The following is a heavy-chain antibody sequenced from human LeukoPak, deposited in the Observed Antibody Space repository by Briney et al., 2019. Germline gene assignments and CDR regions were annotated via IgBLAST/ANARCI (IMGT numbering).Heavy chain of an antibody. CDR3: AIAVGWELGY. V-gene: IGHV3-7*01. D-gene: IGHD1-26*01. CDR2: INQDGSEE. J-gene: IGHJ4*02. CDR1: GFSFSSYW. Sequence: PGGSLRLSCATSGFSFSSYWMSWVRQAPGKGPEWVANINQDGSEENYVDSAKGRLTISRDGAKNSLYLLMNSLRAEDTAVYYCAIAVGWELGYWGQGTLVTVSS.